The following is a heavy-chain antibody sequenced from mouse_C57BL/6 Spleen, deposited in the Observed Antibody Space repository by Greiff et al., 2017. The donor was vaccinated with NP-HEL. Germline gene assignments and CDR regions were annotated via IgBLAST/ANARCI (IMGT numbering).Heavy chain of an antibody. V-gene: IGHV1-64*01. D-gene: IGHD1-1*01. CDR1: GYTFTSYW. Sequence: QVQLQQPGAELVKPGASVKLSCKASGYTFTSYWMHWVKQRPGQGLAWIGMIHPNSGSTNYNEKFKSKATLTVDKSSSTAYMQLSSLTSEDSAVYYCASTLRVIYYARDYGGQGTSVTVSS. J-gene: IGHJ4*01. CDR2: IHPNSGST. CDR3: ASTLRVIYYARDY.